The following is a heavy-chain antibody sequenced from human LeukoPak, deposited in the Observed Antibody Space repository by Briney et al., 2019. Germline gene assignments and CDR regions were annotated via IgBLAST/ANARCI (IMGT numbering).Heavy chain of an antibody. J-gene: IGHJ4*02. Sequence: SETLSLTCTVAGGSISSDYWSWIRQPPGKGLGWIGYIYYSGSTNYNPSLKSRVTISVDTSKNQFSLKLSSVTAADTAVYYCASGITMVRGVGGPFDYWGQGTLVTVSS. V-gene: IGHV4-59*01. CDR3: ASGITMVRGVGGPFDY. D-gene: IGHD3-10*01. CDR1: GGSISSDY. CDR2: IYYSGST.